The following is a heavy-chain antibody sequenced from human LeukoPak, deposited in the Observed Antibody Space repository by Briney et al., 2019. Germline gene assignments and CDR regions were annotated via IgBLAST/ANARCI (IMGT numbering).Heavy chain of an antibody. D-gene: IGHD3-16*02. CDR2: ISSSSSAI. CDR3: ARTASDYDYVWGSYRPYYFDY. Sequence: GGSLRLSCAASGFTFSSYSTNWVRQAPGKGLEWVSYISSSSSAIYYADSVKGRFTISRDNAKNSLYLQMNSLRAEDTAVYYCARTASDYDYVWGSYRPYYFDYWGQGTLVTVSS. V-gene: IGHV3-48*01. CDR1: GFTFSSYS. J-gene: IGHJ4*02.